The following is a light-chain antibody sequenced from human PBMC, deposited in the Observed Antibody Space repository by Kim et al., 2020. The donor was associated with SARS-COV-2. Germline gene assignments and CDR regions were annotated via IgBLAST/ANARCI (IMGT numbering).Light chain of an antibody. CDR2: GAS. J-gene: IGKJ5*01. V-gene: IGKV3-20*01. Sequence: EIVLTQSPGTLSLSPGERATLSCRASQSVSSSYLAWYQQKPDQAPRLLIYGASSSATGIPDSFSGRWSGTDFTLTISRLEAEDFAVYYCQQYGSSPYTFGQGTRLEIK. CDR3: QQYGSSPYT. CDR1: QSVSSSY.